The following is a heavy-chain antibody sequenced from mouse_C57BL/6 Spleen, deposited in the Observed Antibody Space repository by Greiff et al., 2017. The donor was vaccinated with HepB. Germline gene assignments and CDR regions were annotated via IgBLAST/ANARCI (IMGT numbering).Heavy chain of an antibody. J-gene: IGHJ3*01. CDR1: GFTFSDYY. V-gene: IGHV5-12*01. CDR2: ISNGGGST. D-gene: IGHD1-1*01. Sequence: EVKLVESGGGLVQPGGSLKLSCAASGFTFSDYYMYWVRQTPEKRLEWVAYISNGGGSTYYPDTVKGRFTISRDNAKNTLYLQMSRLKSEDTAMYYCARHLTTVVAPPAYWGQGTLVTVSA. CDR3: ARHLTTVVAPPAY.